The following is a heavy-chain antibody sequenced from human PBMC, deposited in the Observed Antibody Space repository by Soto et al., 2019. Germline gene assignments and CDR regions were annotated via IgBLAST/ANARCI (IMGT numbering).Heavy chain of an antibody. CDR1: GFTFSRYN. CDR2: ISSRSTTI. J-gene: IGHJ4*02. V-gene: IGHV3-48*04. D-gene: IGHD3-10*01. Sequence: GGSLRLSCAASGFTFSRYNMNWVRQAPGKGLEWISYISSRSTTIYYADSVRGRFTISRDNAENSLFLQMNSLGVEDTAMYYCTRDYGHPHWLRGLSWGQGTLVTVSS. CDR3: TRDYGHPHWLRGLS.